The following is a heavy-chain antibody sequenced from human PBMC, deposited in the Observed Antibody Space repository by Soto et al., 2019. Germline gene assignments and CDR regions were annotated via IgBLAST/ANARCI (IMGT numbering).Heavy chain of an antibody. V-gene: IGHV1-69*13. Sequence: ASVKVSCKASGGTFSSYAISWVRQAPGQGLEWMGGIIPIFGTANYAQKFQGRVTITADESTSTAYMELSSLRSEDTAVYYCARELCWEWCPPQDYYGMDVWGQGTTVTVSS. CDR3: ARELCWEWCPPQDYYGMDV. J-gene: IGHJ6*02. CDR1: GGTFSSYA. CDR2: IIPIFGTA. D-gene: IGHD3-3*01.